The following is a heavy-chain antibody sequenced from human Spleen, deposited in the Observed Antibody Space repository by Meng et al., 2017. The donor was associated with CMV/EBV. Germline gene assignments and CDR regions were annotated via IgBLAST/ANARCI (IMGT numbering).Heavy chain of an antibody. CDR1: GGTFNSYA. CDR3: ARTLLNFDY. J-gene: IGHJ4*02. CDR2: INPNSGGT. Sequence: ASVKVSCKASGGTFNSYAITWVRQAPGQGLEWMGWINPNSGGTNYAQKFQGRVTMTRDTSISTAYMELSRLRSDDTAVYYCARTLLNFDYWGQGTLVTVSS. D-gene: IGHD2-15*01. V-gene: IGHV1-2*02.